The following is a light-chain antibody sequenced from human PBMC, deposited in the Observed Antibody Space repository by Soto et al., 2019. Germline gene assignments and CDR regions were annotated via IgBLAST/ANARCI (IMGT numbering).Light chain of an antibody. V-gene: IGKV1-33*01. Sequence: DIQMTQSPSSTFASVGDRVTITCQATQDINIYLNWYQQKPGKAPNLLIYDASNLEIGVPSRFSGSGSGTHFTFTISSLQTEDIGTYYCQQYDILPITFGRGTRLENK. J-gene: IGKJ5*01. CDR2: DAS. CDR1: QDINIY. CDR3: QQYDILPIT.